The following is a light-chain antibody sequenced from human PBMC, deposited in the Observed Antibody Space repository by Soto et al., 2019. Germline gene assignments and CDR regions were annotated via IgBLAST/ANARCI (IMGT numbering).Light chain of an antibody. CDR1: QSVSSY. V-gene: IGKV3-11*01. CDR2: DAS. CDR3: QEYNTTPRT. J-gene: IGKJ1*01. Sequence: EIVLTQSPATLSLSPGERATLSCRASQSVSSYLAWYQQKPGQAPRLLIYDASNRATGIPARFSGSGSGTDFTLTISSLEPEDFSVYYCQEYNTTPRTFGQGTKVELK.